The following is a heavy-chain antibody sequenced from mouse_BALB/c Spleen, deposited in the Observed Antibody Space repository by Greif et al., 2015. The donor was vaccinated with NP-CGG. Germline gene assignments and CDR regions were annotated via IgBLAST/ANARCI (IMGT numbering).Heavy chain of an antibody. CDR3: ARDWYFDY. J-gene: IGHJ2*01. CDR1: GYTFTSSW. V-gene: IGHV1S130*01. CDR2: IHPNSGNT. Sequence: VQLQQSGSVLVRPGASVKLSCKASGYTFTSSWMHWAKQRPGQGLEWIGEIHPNSGNTNYNEKFKGKATLTVDTSSSTAYVDLSSLTSEDSAVYYCARDWYFDYWGQGTTLTVSP. D-gene: IGHD4-1*01.